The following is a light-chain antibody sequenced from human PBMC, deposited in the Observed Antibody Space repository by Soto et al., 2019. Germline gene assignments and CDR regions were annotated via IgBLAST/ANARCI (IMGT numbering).Light chain of an antibody. V-gene: IGKV3-20*01. CDR2: GAS. CDR1: QSVSSSS. Sequence: EIVLTQSPGTLSLSPGERATLSCSASQSVSSSSLAWYQQIPGQAPRLLIYGASSRATGIPDRFSGSGSGTDFTLTISRLEPADFAVYYCQQYGSSPWTFGQGTKVEVK. J-gene: IGKJ1*01. CDR3: QQYGSSPWT.